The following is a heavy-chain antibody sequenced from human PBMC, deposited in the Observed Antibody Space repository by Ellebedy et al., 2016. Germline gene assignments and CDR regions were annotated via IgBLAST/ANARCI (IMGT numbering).Heavy chain of an antibody. CDR1: GFTFSSYA. V-gene: IGHV3-30-3*01. Sequence: GGSLRLXXAASGFTFSSYAMHWVRQAPGKGLEWVAIISYDGSNKYYADSVKGRFTISRDNSKNTLYLQMNSLRAEDTAVYYCARGGYCSGGSCLGIDYWGQGTLVTVSS. D-gene: IGHD2-15*01. CDR3: ARGGYCSGGSCLGIDY. CDR2: ISYDGSNK. J-gene: IGHJ4*02.